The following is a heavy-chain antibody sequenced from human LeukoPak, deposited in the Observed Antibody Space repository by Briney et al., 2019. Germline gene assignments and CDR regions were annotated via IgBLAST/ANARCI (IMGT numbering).Heavy chain of an antibody. CDR3: ARLLDDSSGYFFDY. Sequence: GASVKVSCKVSGYTLTELSMHWVRQAPGKGLEWMGGFDPENGETIYAQKFQGRVTITADESTSTAYMELSSLRSEDTAVYYCARLLDDSSGYFFDYWGQGTLVTVSS. D-gene: IGHD3-22*01. CDR2: FDPENGET. CDR1: GYTLTELS. V-gene: IGHV1-24*01. J-gene: IGHJ4*02.